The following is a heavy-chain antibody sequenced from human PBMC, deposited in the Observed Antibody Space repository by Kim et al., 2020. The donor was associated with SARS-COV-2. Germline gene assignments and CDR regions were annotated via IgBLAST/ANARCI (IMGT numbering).Heavy chain of an antibody. Sequence: GGSLRLSCAASGFTFSSYAMSWVRQAPGKGLEWVSAISGSGGSTYNADSVKGRFTISRDTSKNTLYLQMNSLRAEDTALYYCAKVRIVGTTKVPFDYWGQGTLVTVSS. D-gene: IGHD1-26*01. V-gene: IGHV3-23*01. CDR2: ISGSGGST. CDR3: AKVRIVGTTKVPFDY. CDR1: GFTFSSYA. J-gene: IGHJ4*02.